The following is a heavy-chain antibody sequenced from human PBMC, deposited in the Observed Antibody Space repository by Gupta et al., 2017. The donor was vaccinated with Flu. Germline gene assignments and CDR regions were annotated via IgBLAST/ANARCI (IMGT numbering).Heavy chain of an antibody. V-gene: IGHV1-24*01. CDR3: ATVIAAPRRFSLRRAFDI. CDR1: GYTLTDLS. J-gene: IGHJ3*02. CDR2: FDPEDGET. Sequence: QFQLVQSGAEVTKPGASVKVSCKVSGYTLTDLSMHWVRQAPGKGLEWMGGFDPEDGETIYAQKFQGRVTMTEDTSTDTAYMELSSLRSEDTAVYYCATVIAAPRRFSLRRAFDIWGQGTMVTVSA. D-gene: IGHD6-6*01.